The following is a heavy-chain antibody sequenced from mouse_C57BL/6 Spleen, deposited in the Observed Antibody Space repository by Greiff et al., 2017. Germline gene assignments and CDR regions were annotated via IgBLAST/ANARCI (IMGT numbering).Heavy chain of an antibody. J-gene: IGHJ3*01. CDR3: ARGGSSGSWFAY. CDR1: GYTFTSYW. Sequence: VQLQQPGAELVKPGASVKLSCKASGYTFTSYWMHWVKHMPGQGLEWIGMIHPNSGSTNYNEKFKSKATLTVDKSSSTAYMQLSSLTSEDSAVYYCARGGSSGSWFAYWGQGTLVTVSA. D-gene: IGHD3-2*02. V-gene: IGHV1-64*01. CDR2: IHPNSGST.